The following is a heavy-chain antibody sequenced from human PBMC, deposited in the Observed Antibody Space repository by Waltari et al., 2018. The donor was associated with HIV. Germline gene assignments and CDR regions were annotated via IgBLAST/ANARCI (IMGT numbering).Heavy chain of an antibody. V-gene: IGHV4-34*01. CDR3: ARAGEDFMITFGGVIGY. Sequence: QVQLQQWGAGLLKPSETLSLNCAVYGGSFSGSYWSWIRQPPGKGLEWIGEINHSGSTNYNPSLKSRVTISVDTSKNQFSLKLSSVTAADTAVYYCARAGEDFMITFGGVIGYWGQGTLVTVSS. CDR1: GGSFSGSY. J-gene: IGHJ4*02. D-gene: IGHD3-16*02. CDR2: INHSGST.